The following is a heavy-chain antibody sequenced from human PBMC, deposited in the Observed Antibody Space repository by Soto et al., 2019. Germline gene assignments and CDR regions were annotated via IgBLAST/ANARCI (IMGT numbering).Heavy chain of an antibody. CDR2: IGAYNGNT. D-gene: IGHD6-6*01. Sequence: QVRLVLSGDELKKPGASMKVSCKASGYACSDHGISWVRQAPGQGLEWIGWIGAYNGNTNYAEKFQGRVTVTTDASTATAYMEVRSLTSDDAAVYYCARDHRYSSSFFDSWSQGTLITVSS. J-gene: IGHJ4*02. V-gene: IGHV1-18*04. CDR3: ARDHRYSSSFFDS. CDR1: GYACSDHG.